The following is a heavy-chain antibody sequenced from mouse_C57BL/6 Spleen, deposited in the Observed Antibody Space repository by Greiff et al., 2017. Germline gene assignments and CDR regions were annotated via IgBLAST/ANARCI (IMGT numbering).Heavy chain of an antibody. CDR1: GFTFSDYG. Sequence: EVMLVESGGGLVKPGGSLKLSCAASGFTFSDYGMHWVRQAPEEGLEWVAYISSGSSTIYYADTVKGRFTISRDNAKNTLFLQMTSLRSEDTAMYYCARPGYGNYVPFAYWGQGTLVTVSA. J-gene: IGHJ3*01. V-gene: IGHV5-17*01. CDR2: ISSGSSTI. D-gene: IGHD2-1*01. CDR3: ARPGYGNYVPFAY.